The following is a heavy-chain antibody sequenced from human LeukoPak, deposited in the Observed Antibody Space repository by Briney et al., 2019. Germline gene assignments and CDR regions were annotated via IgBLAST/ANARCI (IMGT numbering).Heavy chain of an antibody. V-gene: IGHV1-2*02. CDR2: INPNSGGA. D-gene: IGHD3-10*01. CDR3: ARVETMVRGVPYY. J-gene: IGHJ4*02. CDR1: GYTFTGYY. Sequence: ASVKVSCKASGYTFTGYYIHWVRQAPGQGLEWVGWINPNSGGAKYAQKFQGRVTMTRDTSISTAYMELSRLRSDDTAVYYCARVETMVRGVPYYWGQGTLVTVSS.